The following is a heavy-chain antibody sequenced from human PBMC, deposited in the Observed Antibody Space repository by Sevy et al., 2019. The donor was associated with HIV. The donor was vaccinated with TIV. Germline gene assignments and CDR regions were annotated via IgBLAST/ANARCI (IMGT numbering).Heavy chain of an antibody. V-gene: IGHV3-33*01. J-gene: IGHJ4*02. D-gene: IGHD6-19*01. CDR1: GFTFSSYG. CDR2: IWYDGSNK. Sequence: GGSLRLSCAASGFTFSSYGMHWVRQAPGKGLEWVAVIWYDGSNKYYADSVKGRFTISRDNSKNTLYLQMNSLRAEDTAVYYCARDRHSSGWFSTQYYFDYWGQGPWSPSPQ. CDR3: ARDRHSSGWFSTQYYFDY.